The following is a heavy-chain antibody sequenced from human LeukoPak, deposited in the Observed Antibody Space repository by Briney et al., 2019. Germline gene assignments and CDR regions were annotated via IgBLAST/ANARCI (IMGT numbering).Heavy chain of an antibody. J-gene: IGHJ4*02. CDR1: GYTFTAYY. CDR3: ARGGYSSSWYRDTR. D-gene: IGHD6-13*01. CDR2: INPNSGGT. V-gene: IGHV1-2*02. Sequence: ASVKVSCKTPGYTFTAYYIHWVRQAPGQGLEWMGWINPNSGGTNYAQKFQGRVTMTRDTSISTAYMELSRLRSDDTAVYYCARGGYSSSWYRDTRWGQGTLVTVSS.